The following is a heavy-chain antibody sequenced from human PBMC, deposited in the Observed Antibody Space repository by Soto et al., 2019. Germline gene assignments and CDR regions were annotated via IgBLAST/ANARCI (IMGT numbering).Heavy chain of an antibody. Sequence: SETLSLTCTVSGGSISNGGYYWSWIRQHPGKGLEWIGYIYYSGNTYYNPSLKNRVTISVDTSKNQFSLKLSSVTAADTAVYYCARDQGYYFDYWGQGTLVTVSS. CDR3: ARDQGYYFDY. CDR2: IYYSGNT. CDR1: GGSISNGGYY. D-gene: IGHD2-15*01. V-gene: IGHV4-31*03. J-gene: IGHJ4*02.